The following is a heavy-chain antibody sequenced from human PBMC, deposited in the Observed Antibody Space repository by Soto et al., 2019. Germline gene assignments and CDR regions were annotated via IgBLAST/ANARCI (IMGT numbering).Heavy chain of an antibody. J-gene: IGHJ6*02. CDR3: ARDVAVAGNRAKYYYYGMDV. CDR1: GYTFTSYA. D-gene: IGHD6-19*01. V-gene: IGHV1-3*01. CDR2: INAGNGNT. Sequence: ASVKVSCKASGYTFTSYAMHWVRQAPGQRLEWMGWINAGNGNTKYSQKFQGRVTITRDTSASTAYMELSSLRSEDTAVYYCARDVAVAGNRAKYYYYGMDVWGQGTTVTVSS.